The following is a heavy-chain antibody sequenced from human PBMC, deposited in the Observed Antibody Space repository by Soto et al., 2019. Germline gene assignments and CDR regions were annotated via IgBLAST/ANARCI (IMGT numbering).Heavy chain of an antibody. Sequence: QVQLVESGGGVVQPGRSLRLSCAASGFTFSTHAMHWVRQAPGKGLECVAIVSFDGSNKYYADSVKGRFTISRDNSKNTLYLQMSGLTPEDMAVYYCARDQTGITTTGGGRIDHWGQGTLVHVSS. CDR3: ARDQTGITTTGGGRIDH. D-gene: IGHD1-20*01. V-gene: IGHV3-30-3*01. CDR2: VSFDGSNK. J-gene: IGHJ4*02. CDR1: GFTFSTHA.